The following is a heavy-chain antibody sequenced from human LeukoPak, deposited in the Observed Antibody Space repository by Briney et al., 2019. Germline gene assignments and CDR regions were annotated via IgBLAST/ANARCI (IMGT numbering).Heavy chain of an antibody. CDR2: ITTSSSTI. D-gene: IGHD3-10*01. J-gene: IGHJ4*02. CDR1: GFTFSGYS. CDR3: ARNFGSGSFLDY. Sequence: GGSLRLSCTASGFTFSGYSMNWVRQAPTKGLEWVAYITTSSSTIYYADSVRGRFTISRDNAKNSLYLQMNSLRAEDSAVYYCARNFGSGSFLDYRGQGTLVTVSS. V-gene: IGHV3-48*01.